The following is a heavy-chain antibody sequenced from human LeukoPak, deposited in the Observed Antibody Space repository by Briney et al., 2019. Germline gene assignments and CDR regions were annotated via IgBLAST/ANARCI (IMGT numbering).Heavy chain of an antibody. CDR3: AKHRGDYYEPFDH. D-gene: IGHD3-22*01. V-gene: IGHV3-23*01. Sequence: GGSLRLSCAASGFTFSSYAMSWVRQAPGKGLEWVSGIGDSDDNTYYADSVKGRFTISRDNSKNTMYLQMNSLRVEDTAVYFCAKHRGDYYEPFDHGGQGTLVTVSS. CDR2: IGDSDDNT. CDR1: GFTFSSYA. J-gene: IGHJ4*02.